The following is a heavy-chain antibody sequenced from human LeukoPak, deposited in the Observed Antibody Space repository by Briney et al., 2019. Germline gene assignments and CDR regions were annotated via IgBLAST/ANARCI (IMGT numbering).Heavy chain of an antibody. V-gene: IGHV3-66*01. CDR2: IYSGGST. D-gene: IGHD6-19*01. CDR1: GFTVSGKY. CDR3: AGGNSSSWYSGHSYYGLDV. J-gene: IGHJ6*02. Sequence: PGGSLRLSCVVSGFTVSGKYMTWVRQAAGKGLEWVSVIYSGGSTYYADSVKGRFTISRDDSKSTVYIYMSSLRADDTAVYYCAGGNSSSWYSGHSYYGLDVWGQGTTVTVSS.